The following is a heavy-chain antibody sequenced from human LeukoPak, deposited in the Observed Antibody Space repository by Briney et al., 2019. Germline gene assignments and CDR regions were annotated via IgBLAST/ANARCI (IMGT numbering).Heavy chain of an antibody. CDR3: ARGGARNYYYYMDV. Sequence: ASVKVSCKASGYTFTSYAMHWVRQAPGQRLEWMGWINAGNGNTKYSQEFQGRVTITRDTSASTAYMELSSLRSEDMAVYYCARGGARNYYYYMDVWGKGTTVTVSS. J-gene: IGHJ6*03. CDR2: INAGNGNT. V-gene: IGHV1-3*03. CDR1: GYTFTSYA.